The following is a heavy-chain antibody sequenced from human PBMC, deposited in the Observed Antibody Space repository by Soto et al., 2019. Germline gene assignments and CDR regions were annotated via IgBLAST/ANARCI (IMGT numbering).Heavy chain of an antibody. CDR3: TTDPLGECLRFLDPSDY. CDR2: IKSNIDGGTT. V-gene: IGHV3-15*07. CDR1: GFSFSDAW. Sequence: EVQLVESGGGLVKPGGSLRLSCAVSGFSFSDAWMNWVRQAPGKGLEWVGQIKSNIDGGTTHYAAPVKGRFVISRDDSENTLYLQINTLTIEDTAVYYCTTDPLGECLRFLDPSDYWGQGTLVTVSS. J-gene: IGHJ4*02. D-gene: IGHD5-12*01.